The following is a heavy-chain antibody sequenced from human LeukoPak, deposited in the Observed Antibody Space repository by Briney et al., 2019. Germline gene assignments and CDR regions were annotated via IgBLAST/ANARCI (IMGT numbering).Heavy chain of an antibody. CDR1: GGTFSSYA. J-gene: IGHJ4*02. Sequence: ASVKVSCKASGGTFSSYAISWVRQAPGQGLEWMGGIIPIFGTANYAQKFQGRVTITTDESTSIAYMELSSLRSEDTAVYYCARHYSFGYYFDYWGQGTLVTVSS. CDR3: ARHYSFGYYFDY. D-gene: IGHD3-16*01. CDR2: IIPIFGTA. V-gene: IGHV1-69*05.